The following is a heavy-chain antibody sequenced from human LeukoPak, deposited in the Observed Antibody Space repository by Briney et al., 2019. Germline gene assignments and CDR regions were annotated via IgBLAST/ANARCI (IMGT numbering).Heavy chain of an antibody. CDR1: GFTFSSYS. CDR2: ISSSSSYI. V-gene: IGHV3-21*01. D-gene: IGHD6-19*01. CDR3: AREGGGSLSSGSY. Sequence: GGSLRLSCAASGFTFSSYSMNWVRQAPGKGLEWVSSISSSSSYIYYADSVKGRFTISRDNAKNSLYLQMNSLRAEDTAVYYCAREGGGSLSSGSYWGQGTLVTVSS. J-gene: IGHJ4*02.